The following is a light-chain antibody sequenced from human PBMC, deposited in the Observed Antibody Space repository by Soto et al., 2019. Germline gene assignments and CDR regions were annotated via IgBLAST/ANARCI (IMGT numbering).Light chain of an antibody. Sequence: QSALTQPASVSGSPVQSITISCTGTSSDVGGYNYVSWYQQHPGKAPKLMIYDVSNRPSGVSNRFSGSKSGNTASLTISGLQAEDEAGYYCSSYTSSSTYVFGTGTKLTVL. J-gene: IGLJ1*01. V-gene: IGLV2-14*01. CDR2: DVS. CDR1: SSDVGGYNY. CDR3: SSYTSSSTYV.